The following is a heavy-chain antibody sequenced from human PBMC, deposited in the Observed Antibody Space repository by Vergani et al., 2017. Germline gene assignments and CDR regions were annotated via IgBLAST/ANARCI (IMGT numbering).Heavy chain of an antibody. CDR1: GGTFSSYA. J-gene: IGHJ6*03. V-gene: IGHV1-69*06. CDR2: IIPIFGTA. D-gene: IGHD4-11*01. CDR3: ARSLMDYSNYGGDYYYYYMDV. Sequence: QVQLVQSGAEVKKPGSSVKVSCKASGGTFSSYAISWVRQAPGQGLEWMGGIIPIFGTANYAQKFQGRVTITADKSTSTAYMELSSLRSEDTAVYYCARSLMDYSNYGGDYYYYYMDVWGKGTTVTVSS.